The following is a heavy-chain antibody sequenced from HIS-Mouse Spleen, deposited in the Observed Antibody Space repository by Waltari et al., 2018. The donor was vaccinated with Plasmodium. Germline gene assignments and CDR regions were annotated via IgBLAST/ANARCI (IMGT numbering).Heavy chain of an antibody. D-gene: IGHD3-10*01. Sequence: QVQLQQWGAALLKPSETLSLTCAVYGGSFSGYYWSWIRPPPGKGLEWIGEINHSGSTNYTPSLKSRVTISVDTSKNQFTLKLSSVTAADTAVYYGASSGSGSYYYWGQGTLVTVSS. J-gene: IGHJ4*02. CDR2: INHSGST. V-gene: IGHV4-34*01. CDR3: ASSGSGSYYY. CDR1: GGSFSGYY.